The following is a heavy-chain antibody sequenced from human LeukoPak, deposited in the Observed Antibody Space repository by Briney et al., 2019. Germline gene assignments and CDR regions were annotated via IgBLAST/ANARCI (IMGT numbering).Heavy chain of an antibody. D-gene: IGHD6-13*01. V-gene: IGHV4-59*01. CDR3: ARAPYSSSWYPAGWFDP. CDR1: GGSISSYY. J-gene: IGHJ5*02. CDR2: IYYSGST. Sequence: SETLSLTWTVSGGSISSYYWSWIRQPPGKGLEWIGYIYYSGSTNYNPSLKSRVTISVDTSKNQFSLKLSSVTAADTAVYYCARAPYSSSWYPAGWFDPWGQGTLVTVSS.